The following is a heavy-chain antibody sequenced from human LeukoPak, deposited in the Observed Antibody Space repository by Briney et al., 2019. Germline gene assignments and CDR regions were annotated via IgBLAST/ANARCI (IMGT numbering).Heavy chain of an antibody. Sequence: KPGGSLRLSCAASGFSFSSYSMNWVCQAPGKGLEWVSSISSSSAYIYYADSVKGRFTISRDNAKNSLYLQMNSLRAEDTAVYFCARDGCSGGTCFPWDSWGQGTLVTVSS. J-gene: IGHJ4*02. CDR1: GFSFSSYS. CDR2: ISSSSAYI. D-gene: IGHD2-15*01. V-gene: IGHV3-21*01. CDR3: ARDGCSGGTCFPWDS.